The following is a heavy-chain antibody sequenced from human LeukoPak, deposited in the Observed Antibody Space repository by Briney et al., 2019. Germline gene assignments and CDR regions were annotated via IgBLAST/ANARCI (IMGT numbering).Heavy chain of an antibody. CDR3: ARGGYSTPSYYFDY. CDR1: GCTFTSYD. J-gene: IGHJ4*02. CDR2: MNPNSGNT. V-gene: IGHV1-8*01. Sequence: ASVKVSCKASGCTFTSYDINWVRQATGQGLEWMGWMNPNSGNTGYAQKFQGRVTMTRNTSISTAYMELSSLRSEDTAVYYCARGGYSTPSYYFDYWGQGTLVTVSS. D-gene: IGHD3-22*01.